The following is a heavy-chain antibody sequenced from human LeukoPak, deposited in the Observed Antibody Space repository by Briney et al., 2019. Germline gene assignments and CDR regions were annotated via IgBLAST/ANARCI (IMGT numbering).Heavy chain of an antibody. CDR1: GFTFSSYS. CDR3: AREEGSLLRFLEWSPGWFDP. J-gene: IGHJ5*02. D-gene: IGHD3-3*01. Sequence: GGSLRLSCAASGFTFSSYSMNWVRQAPGKGLEWVSSISSSSSYIYYADSVKGRFTISRDNAKNSLYLQMNSLRAEDTAVYYCAREEGSLLRFLEWSPGWFDPWGQGTLVTVSS. CDR2: ISSSSSYI. V-gene: IGHV3-21*01.